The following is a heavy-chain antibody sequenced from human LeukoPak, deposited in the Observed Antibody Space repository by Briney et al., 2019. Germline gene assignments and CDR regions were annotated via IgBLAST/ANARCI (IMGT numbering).Heavy chain of an antibody. V-gene: IGHV1-18*01. CDR2: ISAYNGNT. J-gene: IGHJ6*03. Sequence: ASVKVSCKASGYTFTSYGISWVRQAPGQGLEWMVWISAYNGNTNYAQKLQGRVTMTTDTSTSTAYMELRSLRSDDTAVYYCARDQWSMRAYYYYYYYMDVWGKGTTVTVSS. D-gene: IGHD2-15*01. CDR3: ARDQWSMRAYYYYYYYMDV. CDR1: GYTFTSYG.